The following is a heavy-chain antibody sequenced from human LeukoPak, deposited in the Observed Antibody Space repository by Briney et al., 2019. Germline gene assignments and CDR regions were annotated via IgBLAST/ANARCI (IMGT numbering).Heavy chain of an antibody. Sequence: GGSLRLSCAASGFTFSNAWMSWVRQAPGKGLEWVGRIKSKTDGGTTDYAAPVKGRFTISRDDSKNTLYLQMNSPKTEDTAMYYCTTDCYSSSCHLMDVWGKGTTVTVSS. D-gene: IGHD6-13*01. V-gene: IGHV3-15*01. CDR1: GFTFSNAW. CDR2: IKSKTDGGTT. CDR3: TTDCYSSSCHLMDV. J-gene: IGHJ6*04.